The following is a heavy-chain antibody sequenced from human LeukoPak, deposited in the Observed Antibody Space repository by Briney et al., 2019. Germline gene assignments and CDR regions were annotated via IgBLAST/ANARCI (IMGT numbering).Heavy chain of an antibody. D-gene: IGHD3-9*01. Sequence: PGGSLRLSCAASGCTFSNYAMSWVRQAPGKGLEWVSAILGSGVTTYYADSVKGRFTVSRDNSKSTLYLQMNTLRAEDTALYYCAKWGDYDVLTGYYVPDYWGQGTLVTVSS. CDR2: ILGSGVTT. V-gene: IGHV3-23*01. CDR3: AKWGDYDVLTGYYVPDY. CDR1: GCTFSNYA. J-gene: IGHJ4*02.